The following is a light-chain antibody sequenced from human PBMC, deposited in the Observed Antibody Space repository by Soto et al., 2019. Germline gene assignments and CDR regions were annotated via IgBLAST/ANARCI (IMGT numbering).Light chain of an antibody. J-gene: IGKJ4*01. Sequence: DIQMTQSPSTLSASVGDRVTITCRASQSVSSWLAWYQQKPGKAPKLLIYKASTLESGVPSRFSGSRSGTEFTLNISSLQPDDFATYYCQQYNSYPLTFGGGTKVDI. CDR2: KAS. CDR3: QQYNSYPLT. CDR1: QSVSSW. V-gene: IGKV1-5*03.